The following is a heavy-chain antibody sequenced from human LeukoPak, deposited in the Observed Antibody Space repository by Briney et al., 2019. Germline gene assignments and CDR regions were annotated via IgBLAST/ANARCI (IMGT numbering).Heavy chain of an antibody. CDR1: GYSFTTYW. V-gene: IGHV5-51*01. Sequence: GGSLEISCKGSGYSFTTYWIGWVRQMPGKGLEWLGMIYPDDSDTRYSPSFQGQVTISADKSISTAYLQWSSLRASDTAMYYCARQSSTWEVDYWGQGSLVTVSS. J-gene: IGHJ4*02. CDR3: ARQSSTWEVDY. CDR2: IYPDDSDT. D-gene: IGHD6-13*01.